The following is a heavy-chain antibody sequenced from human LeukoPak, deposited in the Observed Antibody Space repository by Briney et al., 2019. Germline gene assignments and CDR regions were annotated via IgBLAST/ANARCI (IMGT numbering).Heavy chain of an antibody. V-gene: IGHV3-53*05. D-gene: IGHD2-15*01. CDR3: AKEEALLGDAFDI. J-gene: IGHJ3*02. CDR2: IYSDGKT. CDR1: GLTVNSNY. Sequence: PGGSLRLSCAVSGLTVNSNYMTWVRQAPGKGLEWVSVIYSDGKTYRADSVKGRFTISRDNAKNSLYLQMNSLRAEDMALYYCAKEEALLGDAFDIWGQGTMVTVSS.